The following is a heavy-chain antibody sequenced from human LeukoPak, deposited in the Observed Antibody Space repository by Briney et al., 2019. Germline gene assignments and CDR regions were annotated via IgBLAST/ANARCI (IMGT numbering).Heavy chain of an antibody. D-gene: IGHD3-10*01. V-gene: IGHV3-7*03. J-gene: IGHJ5*01. CDR1: GFTFSNYW. CDR2: IKQDGSKF. CDR3: AKVGSIADCFDS. Sequence: GGSLRLSCAASGFTFSNYWLTWVRQAPGKGLEWVANIKQDGSKFSYVDSVKGRFSISRDNSKNILYLQMNNLRAEDTAVYYCAKVGSIADCFDSWGQGTLVSVSS.